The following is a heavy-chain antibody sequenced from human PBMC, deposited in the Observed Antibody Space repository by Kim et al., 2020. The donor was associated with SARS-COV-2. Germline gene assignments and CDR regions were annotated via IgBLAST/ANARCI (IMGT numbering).Heavy chain of an antibody. CDR3: TRGVGVPSKSYSGMDV. D-gene: IGHD1-26*01. V-gene: IGHV3-15*05. J-gene: IGHJ6*02. Sequence: AGVKGRFTISRDDSKKMLYLQMNSLKSEDTAVYYCTRGVGVPSKSYSGMDVWGQGTTVTVSS.